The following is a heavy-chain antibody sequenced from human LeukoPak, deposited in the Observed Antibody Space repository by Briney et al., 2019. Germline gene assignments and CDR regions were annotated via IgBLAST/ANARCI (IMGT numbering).Heavy chain of an antibody. Sequence: ASVKVSCKASGGTFSSYAISWVRQAPGQGLEWMGGTIPIFGTANYAQKFQGRVTITTDESTSTAYMELSSLRSEDTAVYYCARVQRIGYYYYMDVWGKGTTVTVSS. D-gene: IGHD2-2*01. CDR1: GGTFSSYA. V-gene: IGHV1-69*05. CDR3: ARVQRIGYYYYMDV. CDR2: TIPIFGTA. J-gene: IGHJ6*03.